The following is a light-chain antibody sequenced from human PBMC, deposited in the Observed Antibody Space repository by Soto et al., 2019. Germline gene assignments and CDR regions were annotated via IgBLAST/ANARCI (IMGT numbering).Light chain of an antibody. V-gene: IGLV2-8*01. Sequence: QSALTQPPSASGSPGQSVTISCTGSSSDFGGYNFVSWYQQHPGKAPKLMIYEVSERPSGVPDRFSGSKSGNTASLTVSGLQADDEADYYCSSYAGTNILVVFGGGTQLTVL. J-gene: IGLJ2*01. CDR3: SSYAGTNILVV. CDR2: EVS. CDR1: SSDFGGYNF.